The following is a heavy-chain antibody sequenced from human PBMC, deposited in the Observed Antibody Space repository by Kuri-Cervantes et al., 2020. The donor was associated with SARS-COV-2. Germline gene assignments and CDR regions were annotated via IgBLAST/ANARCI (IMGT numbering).Heavy chain of an antibody. CDR1: GYTFTNYD. CDR2: MNPSTGNT. J-gene: IGHJ1*01. D-gene: IGHD2-21*01. Sequence: ASVKVSCKASGYTFTNYDLNWVRQATGQGLEWMGWMNPSTGNTVYAQKFQGRVTMTWNTSFSTAYMELSSLRTEDMATYYCTTPPKPGDGDSLLEYFQNWGQGTLVTVSS. CDR3: TTPPKPGDGDSLLEYFQN. V-gene: IGHV1-8*01.